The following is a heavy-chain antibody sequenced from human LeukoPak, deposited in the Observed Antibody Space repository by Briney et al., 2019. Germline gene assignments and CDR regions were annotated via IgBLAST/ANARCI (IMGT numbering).Heavy chain of an antibody. J-gene: IGHJ4*02. V-gene: IGHV4-4*07. Sequence: PSETLSLTCTVSGDSISRFYWTWMRHPAEEGREWIGRIFTSGSTNYNPSLKSRVTMSVDTSKNQSSLKLSSVTAADTAVYYCARGGYYAKIDYWGQGTLVTVSS. CDR3: ARGGYYAKIDY. CDR2: IFTSGST. CDR1: GDSISRFY. D-gene: IGHD3-10*01.